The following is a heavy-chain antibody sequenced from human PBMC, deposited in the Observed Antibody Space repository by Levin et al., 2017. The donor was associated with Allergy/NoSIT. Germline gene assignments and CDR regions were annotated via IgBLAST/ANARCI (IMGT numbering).Heavy chain of an antibody. J-gene: IGHJ5*02. CDR2: IIPIFDMT. CDR3: ARDMSSTVTTSWFDP. CDR1: GDTFSSYT. D-gene: IGHD4-17*01. V-gene: IGHV1-69*01. Sequence: KISCKASGDTFSSYTINWVRQAPGQGFEWMGQIIPIFDMTNYAQKFQGRVTLIADEVTSTVYMELRNLTPEDTALYYCARDMSSTVTTSWFDPWGRGTQVTVSS.